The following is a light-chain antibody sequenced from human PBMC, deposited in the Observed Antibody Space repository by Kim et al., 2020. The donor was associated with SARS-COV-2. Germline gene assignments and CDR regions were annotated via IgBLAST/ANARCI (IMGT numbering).Light chain of an antibody. CDR3: HVSDSSSAHAV. Sequence: PGASHRFTWGAHNIGTKIVPWYQKKPAQAPGVVIYYDRDRPSGIPERFACSNSGNTATLTISRVEAGDEADYYCHVSDSSSAHAVFGGGTQLTVL. CDR1: NIGTKI. J-gene: IGLJ7*01. CDR2: YDR. V-gene: IGLV3-21*04.